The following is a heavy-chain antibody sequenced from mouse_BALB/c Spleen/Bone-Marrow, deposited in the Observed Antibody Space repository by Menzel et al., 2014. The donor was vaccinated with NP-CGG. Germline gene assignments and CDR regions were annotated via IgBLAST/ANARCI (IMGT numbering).Heavy chain of an antibody. J-gene: IGHJ3*01. D-gene: IGHD1-1*01. CDR1: EYEFPSHD. CDR2: INSDGGST. Sequence: EVNVVESGGGLVQPGESLKLSCESNEYEFPSHDMPWVRKTPEKRLELVAAINSDGGSTYYPDTMERRFIISRDNSKKTLYLQMSSLRSEDTAFYYCARHGDYYGSSLFAYWGQGTLVTVSA. V-gene: IGHV5-2*01. CDR3: ARHGDYYGSSLFAY.